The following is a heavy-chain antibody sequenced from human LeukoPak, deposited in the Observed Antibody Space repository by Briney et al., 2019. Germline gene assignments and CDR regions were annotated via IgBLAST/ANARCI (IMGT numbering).Heavy chain of an antibody. CDR1: GGSISSSSYY. CDR2: IYYSGNT. Sequence: PSETLSLTCTVSGGSISSSSYYWGWIRQPPGKGLEWIGSIYYSGNTYYNPSLRSRVTISVDTSKNQFSLKLSSVTAADTAVYYCARHGGDLADYWGQGTLVTVSS. J-gene: IGHJ4*02. V-gene: IGHV4-39*01. CDR3: ARHGGDLADY. D-gene: IGHD3-10*01.